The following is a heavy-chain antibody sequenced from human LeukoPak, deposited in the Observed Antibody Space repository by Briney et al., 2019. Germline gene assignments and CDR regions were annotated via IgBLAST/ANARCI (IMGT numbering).Heavy chain of an antibody. V-gene: IGHV4-34*01. J-gene: IGHJ4*02. CDR3: ARQRPRYERLRLGELPSRAPIYYFDY. CDR2: INHSGST. CDR1: GGSFSGYY. Sequence: SETLSLTCAVYGGSFSGYYWSWIRQPPGKGLEWIGEINHSGSTNYNPSLKSRVTISVDTSKNQFSLKLSSVTAADTAVYYCARQRPRYERLRLGELPSRAPIYYFDYWGQGTLVTVSS. D-gene: IGHD3-16*02.